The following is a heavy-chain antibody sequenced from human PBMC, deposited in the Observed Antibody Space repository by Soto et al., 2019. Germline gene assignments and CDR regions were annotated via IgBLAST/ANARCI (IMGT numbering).Heavy chain of an antibody. CDR1: GFTFSSYG. CDR3: ATTPYYYDSSGYYYGYYGMDV. Sequence: GSLRLSCAASGFTFSSYGMHWVRQAPGKGLEWVAVISYDGSNKYYADSVKGRFTISRDNSKNTLYLQMNSLRAEDTAVYYCATTPYYYDSSGYYYGYYGMDVWGQGTTVTVS. D-gene: IGHD3-22*01. CDR2: ISYDGSNK. V-gene: IGHV3-30*03. J-gene: IGHJ6*02.